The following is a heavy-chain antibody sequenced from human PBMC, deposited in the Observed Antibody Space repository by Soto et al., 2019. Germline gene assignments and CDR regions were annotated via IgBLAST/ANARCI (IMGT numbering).Heavy chain of an antibody. CDR3: ATDGDECDYAVSAFDI. CDR2: IIPILGIA. CDR1: GGTFSSYT. V-gene: IGHV1-69*02. D-gene: IGHD4-17*01. Sequence: QVQLVQSGAEVKKPGSSVKVSCKASGGTFSSYTISWVRQAPGQGLEWMGRIIPILGIANYAQKFQGRVRITADKSTSTAYMELSSLRSEDTAVYYCATDGDECDYAVSAFDIWGQGTMVTVSS. J-gene: IGHJ3*02.